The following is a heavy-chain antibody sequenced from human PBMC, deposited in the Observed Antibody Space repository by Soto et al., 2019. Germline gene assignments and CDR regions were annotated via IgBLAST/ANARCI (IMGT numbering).Heavy chain of an antibody. Sequence: QLRLQESGPGLVKPSEPLSLTCTVSGDSLTSNTYYWGWIRQPPGKGLEWIGSIFYSGNTYYNPSLKSRVTISLDTPKNQFSLKLSSVTAADTAVYYCARSYHGGSGSHYLLDYWGQGTLVTVSS. CDR3: ARSYHGGSGSHYLLDY. D-gene: IGHD3-10*01. CDR1: GDSLTSNTYY. V-gene: IGHV4-39*01. J-gene: IGHJ4*02. CDR2: IFYSGNT.